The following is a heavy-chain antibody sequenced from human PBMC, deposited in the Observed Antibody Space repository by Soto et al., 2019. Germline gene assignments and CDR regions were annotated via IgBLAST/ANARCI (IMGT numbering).Heavy chain of an antibody. CDR1: GFTFSSYA. J-gene: IGHJ4*02. CDR3: AKQYSGSYYAYDY. CDR2: ISGRGGST. D-gene: IGHD1-26*01. V-gene: IGHV3-23*01. Sequence: EVQLLESGGGLVQPGGSLRLSCAASGFTFSSYAMSWVRQAPGKGLEWVSAISGRGGSTYYADSVKGRFTISRDNSKNTLYLQMNRLRAEDTAVYYCAKQYSGSYYAYDYWGQGTLVTVSS.